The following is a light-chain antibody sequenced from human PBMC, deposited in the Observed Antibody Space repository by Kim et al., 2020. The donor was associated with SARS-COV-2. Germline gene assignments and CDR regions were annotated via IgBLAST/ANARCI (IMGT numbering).Light chain of an antibody. CDR1: QSVAVL. J-gene: IGKJ5*01. V-gene: IGKV3-15*01. CDR2: NGL. Sequence: SVSPGERVTPSCRASQSVAVLAWYQQKPGQAPRLIIDNGLSRATGIPARFSASGSETEFTLTISSLQSEDFAVYYCQQYNEWPSTFGQGTRLEIK. CDR3: QQYNEWPST.